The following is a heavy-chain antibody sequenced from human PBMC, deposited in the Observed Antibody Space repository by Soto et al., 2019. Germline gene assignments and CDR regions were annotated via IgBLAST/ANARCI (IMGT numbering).Heavy chain of an antibody. CDR3: ARLSRSGYYNIDY. CDR2: INAGNGNT. J-gene: IGHJ4*02. CDR1: GYTFTSYA. D-gene: IGHD3-3*01. V-gene: IGHV1-3*01. Sequence: QVQLVQSGAEVKKPGASVKVSCKASGYTFTSYAMHWVRQAPGQRLEWMGWINAGNGNTKYSQKFQGRVTITRDTSASTAYMELSSLRSEDTAVYYCARLSRSGYYNIDYWGQGTLVTVSS.